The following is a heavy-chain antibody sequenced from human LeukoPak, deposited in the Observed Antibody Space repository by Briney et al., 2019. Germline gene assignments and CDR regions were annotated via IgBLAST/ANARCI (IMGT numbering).Heavy chain of an antibody. J-gene: IGHJ3*02. D-gene: IGHD1-26*01. CDR1: GFTLSGSA. V-gene: IGHV3-73*01. CDR3: TRLATSESEDAFDI. Sequence: GGSLKLSCAASGFTLSGSAMHWVRPASGKGLEWVGCIRNKADNYATAYGAAVKGRFTISRDDSKNTAYLQMNSLRSEDTAVYYVTRLATSESEDAFDIWGQGTMVTVSS. CDR2: IRNKADNYAT.